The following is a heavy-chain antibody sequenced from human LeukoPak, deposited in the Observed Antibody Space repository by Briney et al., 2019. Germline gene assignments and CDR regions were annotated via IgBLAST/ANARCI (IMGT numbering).Heavy chain of an antibody. CDR2: INPSGGST. CDR1: GYIFTNYF. V-gene: IGHV1-46*01. J-gene: IGHJ2*01. D-gene: IGHD1-26*01. CDR3: ARNQGAPKWYLDV. Sequence: ASVKVSCKASGYIFTNYFMHWVRQAPGQGLEWMGIINPSGGSTSYAQKFQGRVTMTRDTSTSTVYMEVISLRSEDTAVYYCARNQGAPKWYLDVWGRGTLVTVSS.